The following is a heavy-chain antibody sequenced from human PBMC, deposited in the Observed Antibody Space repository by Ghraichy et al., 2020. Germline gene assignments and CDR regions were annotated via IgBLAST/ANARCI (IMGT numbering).Heavy chain of an antibody. V-gene: IGHV1-69*06. Sequence: SVKVSCKASGDTFSSYAISWVRQAPGQGLEWMGGIIPIFGTANYAQKFQGRVTITADKSTSTAYMELSSLRSEDTAVYYCARGKNWNYEEDWFDPWGQGTLVTVSS. CDR2: IIPIFGTA. CDR1: GDTFSSYA. CDR3: ARGKNWNYEEDWFDP. D-gene: IGHD1-7*01. J-gene: IGHJ5*02.